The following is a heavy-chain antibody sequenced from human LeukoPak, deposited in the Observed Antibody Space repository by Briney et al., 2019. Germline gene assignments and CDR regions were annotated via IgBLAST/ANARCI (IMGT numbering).Heavy chain of an antibody. V-gene: IGHV4-30-2*01. D-gene: IGHD6-6*01. Sequence: PSETLSLTCAVYGGSISSGGYSWSWLRQGPGKGREWIGYIYHSGSTYYNPSLKSRVTISVDRSNNQFSLKLSSVTAADTAVYYCASGQLSFDFWGQGTLVTVSS. J-gene: IGHJ4*02. CDR2: IYHSGST. CDR1: GGSISSGGYS. CDR3: ASGQLSFDF.